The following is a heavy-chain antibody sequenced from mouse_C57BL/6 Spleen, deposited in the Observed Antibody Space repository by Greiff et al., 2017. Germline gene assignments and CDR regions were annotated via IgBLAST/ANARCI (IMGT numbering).Heavy chain of an antibody. CDR3: ARIYGNPSPMDY. J-gene: IGHJ4*01. V-gene: IGHV1-39*01. D-gene: IGHD2-1*01. CDR1: GYSFTDYN. Sequence: EVKLMESGPELVKPGASVQISCKASGYSFTDYNMNWVKQSNGKSLEWIGVINTNYGTTSYNQKLKGKATLTVYQSSSTAYMQLNSLTSEDSAVYYCARIYGNPSPMDYWGQGTSVTVSS. CDR2: INTNYGTT.